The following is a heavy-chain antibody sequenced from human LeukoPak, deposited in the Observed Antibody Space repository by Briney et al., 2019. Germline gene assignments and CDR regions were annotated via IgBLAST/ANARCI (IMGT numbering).Heavy chain of an antibody. Sequence: GGSLRLSCAASGFTFSSYSMNWVRQAPGKGLEWVSYISSSSSTIYYADSVKGRFTISRDDAKNSLYLQMNSLRAEDTAVYYCARSYSSGWYAGWGQGTTVTVSS. CDR1: GFTFSSYS. V-gene: IGHV3-48*04. J-gene: IGHJ6*02. CDR3: ARSYSSGWYAG. CDR2: ISSSSSTI. D-gene: IGHD6-19*01.